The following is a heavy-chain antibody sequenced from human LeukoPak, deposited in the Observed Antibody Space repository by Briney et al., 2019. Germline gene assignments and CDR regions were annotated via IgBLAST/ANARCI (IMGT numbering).Heavy chain of an antibody. V-gene: IGHV1-18*01. CDR2: ISGYSDNT. Sequence: GASVKVSCAASGYTFTTYDISWVRQAPGQGLEWMGWISGYSDNTKYSQKLQGRVTVTKDTSTSTAYMELRSLRSDDTAVYYCARGHRGYSGSCTPWGQGTLVTVSS. J-gene: IGHJ5*02. CDR3: ARGHRGYSGSCTP. CDR1: GYTFTTYD. D-gene: IGHD1-26*01.